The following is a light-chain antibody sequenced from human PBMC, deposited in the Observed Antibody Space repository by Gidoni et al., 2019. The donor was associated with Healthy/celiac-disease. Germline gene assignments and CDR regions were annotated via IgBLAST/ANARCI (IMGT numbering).Light chain of an antibody. Sequence: NQIAQSPSTLCASVGDRVTITCRASQSISSWLAWYQQKPGKAPKLLIYQASSLESGVPSRFSGSGSGTEFTLTISSLQPDDFATYYCQQYNSYPLTFGGGTKVEIK. CDR2: QAS. CDR1: QSISSW. V-gene: IGKV1-5*03. J-gene: IGKJ4*01. CDR3: QQYNSYPLT.